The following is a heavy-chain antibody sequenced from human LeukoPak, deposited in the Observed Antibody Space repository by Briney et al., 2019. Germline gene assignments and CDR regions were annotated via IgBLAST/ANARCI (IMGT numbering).Heavy chain of an antibody. Sequence: SETLSLTCAVYGGSFSGYYWSWIRQPPGKGLEWIGEINHSGSTNYNPSLKSRVTISVDTSKNQFSLKLSSVTAADTAVCYCARGTPDLLRYFDWLLIYFDYWGQGTLVTVSS. J-gene: IGHJ4*02. V-gene: IGHV4-34*01. CDR1: GGSFSGYY. CDR2: INHSGST. D-gene: IGHD3-9*01. CDR3: ARGTPDLLRYFDWLLIYFDY.